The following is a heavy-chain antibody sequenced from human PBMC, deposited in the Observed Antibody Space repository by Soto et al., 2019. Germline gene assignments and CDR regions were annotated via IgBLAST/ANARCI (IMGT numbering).Heavy chain of an antibody. CDR2: ISGSGGST. V-gene: IGHV3-23*01. Sequence: EVQLLESGGGLVQPGGSLRLSCAASGFTFSSYAMSWVRQAPGKGLEWVSAISGSGGSTYYADSVKGRFTISRDNSKNTLYLQMNSLRAEDTAVYCCAKGSGDSSGYYYGGFDYLGQGTMVTVSS. CDR3: AKGSGDSSGYYYGGFDY. CDR1: GFTFSSYA. J-gene: IGHJ4*02. D-gene: IGHD3-22*01.